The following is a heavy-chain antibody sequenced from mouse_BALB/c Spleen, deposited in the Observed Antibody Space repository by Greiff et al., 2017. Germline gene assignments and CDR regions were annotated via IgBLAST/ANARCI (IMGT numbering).Heavy chain of an antibody. CDR2: INPGSSTI. Sequence: EVHLVESGGGLVQPGGSLNLSCAASGFDFSRYWMSWARQAPGKGQEWIGEINPGSSTINYTPSLKDKFIISRDNAKNTLYLQMSKVRSEDTALYYSARGGLGYAMDYWGQGTSDTASS. CDR1: GFDFSRYW. V-gene: IGHV4-2*02. CDR3: ARGGLGYAMDY. J-gene: IGHJ4*01.